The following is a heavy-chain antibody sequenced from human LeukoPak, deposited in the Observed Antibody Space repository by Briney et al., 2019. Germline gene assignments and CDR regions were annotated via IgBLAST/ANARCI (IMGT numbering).Heavy chain of an antibody. V-gene: IGHV1-46*01. J-gene: IGHJ5*02. CDR1: GYTFTSYD. CDR3: ARGRSEYQLLSGFDP. D-gene: IGHD2-2*01. Sequence: ASVKVSCKASGYTFTSYDINWVRQAPGQGLEWMGIINPSGGSTSYAQKFQGRVTMTRDTSTSTVYMELSSLRSEDTAVYYCARGRSEYQLLSGFDPWGQGTLVTVSS. CDR2: INPSGGST.